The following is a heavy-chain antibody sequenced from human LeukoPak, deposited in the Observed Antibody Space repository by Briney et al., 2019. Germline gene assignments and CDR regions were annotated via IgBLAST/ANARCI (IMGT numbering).Heavy chain of an antibody. V-gene: IGHV1-2*02. J-gene: IGHJ4*02. CDR1: GYTFTGYY. D-gene: IGHD1-26*01. Sequence: ASVKVSCKASGYTFTGYYMFWVRXAPGQXLEWMGWINPNSGGTNYAQRFQGRVTMTRDTSISTAYMELSRLRSDDTAVYYCAREGSVGPFDYWGQGTLVIVSS. CDR2: INPNSGGT. CDR3: AREGSVGPFDY.